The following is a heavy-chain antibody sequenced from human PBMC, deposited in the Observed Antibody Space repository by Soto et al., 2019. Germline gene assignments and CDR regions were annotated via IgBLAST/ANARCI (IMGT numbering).Heavy chain of an antibody. V-gene: IGHV1-69*01. Sequence: QVHLVQSGADGRKSGSSVRVSCTASGGGTLSNDAISWVRQAPGQGLEWLGRISPFFGTTDYSQSLQGILTMTADASTGTVYMDVRSLKSDDTAVYYCAREVVTETTWGSFDSWGQGTLVTVSS. CDR2: ISPFFGTT. J-gene: IGHJ4*02. CDR3: AREVVTETTWGSFDS. CDR1: GGGTLSNDA. D-gene: IGHD2-21*02.